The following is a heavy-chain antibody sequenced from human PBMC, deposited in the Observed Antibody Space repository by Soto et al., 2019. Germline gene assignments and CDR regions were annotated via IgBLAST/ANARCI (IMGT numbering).Heavy chain of an antibody. CDR2: ISGSGGST. J-gene: IGHJ6*02. CDR3: AKREAAGKGSYYYYGMDV. Sequence: GGSLRLSCAASGFTFSSYAMSWVRQAPGKGLEWVSAISGSGGSTYYADSVKGRFTISRDNSKNKLYLQMNSLRAEDTAVYYCAKREAAGKGSYYYYGMDVWGQGTTVTVSS. V-gene: IGHV3-23*01. D-gene: IGHD6-13*01. CDR1: GFTFSSYA.